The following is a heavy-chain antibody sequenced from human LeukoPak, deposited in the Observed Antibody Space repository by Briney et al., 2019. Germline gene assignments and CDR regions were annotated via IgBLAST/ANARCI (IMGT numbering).Heavy chain of an antibody. CDR2: IKQDGSEK. Sequence: GGSLRLSCAASGFTFSSYWMSWVRQAPGKGLEWVANIKQDGSEKYYVDSVKGRFTISRDNAKNSLYLQMNSLRAEDTAVYYCARGFSSGWYADLVDYWGQGTLVTVSS. V-gene: IGHV3-7*01. CDR1: GFTFSSYW. D-gene: IGHD6-19*01. J-gene: IGHJ4*02. CDR3: ARGFSSGWYADLVDY.